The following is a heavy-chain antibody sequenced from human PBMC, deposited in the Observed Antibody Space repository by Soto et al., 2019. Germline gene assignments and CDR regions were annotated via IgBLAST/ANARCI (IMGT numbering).Heavy chain of an antibody. Sequence: SETLSLTCTVSGGSISSYYWSWIRQPPGKGLEWIGYIYYSGSTNYNPSLKSRVTISVDTSKNQFSLKLSSVTAADTAVYYCARGRYCSSTSCRPYAFEIWGQGTMVTVSS. V-gene: IGHV4-59*01. J-gene: IGHJ3*02. D-gene: IGHD2-2*01. CDR3: ARGRYCSSTSCRPYAFEI. CDR2: IYYSGST. CDR1: GGSISSYY.